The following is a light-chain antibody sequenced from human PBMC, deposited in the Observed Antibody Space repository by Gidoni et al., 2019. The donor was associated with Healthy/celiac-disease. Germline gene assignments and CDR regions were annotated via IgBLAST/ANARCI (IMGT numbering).Light chain of an antibody. CDR2: ASS. J-gene: IGKJ1*01. V-gene: IGKV1-6*01. CDR3: LQDYHYPRT. Sequence: ANPQTQSPFSLFASVRDRVTLTFRASQGIRNDLGWEHQKPGKAPKLLIYASSSLQSWVPLWFSGSWSGTDFTLPISRLPPEVFATYLCLQDYHYPRTFGQGTKVKIK. CDR1: QGIRND.